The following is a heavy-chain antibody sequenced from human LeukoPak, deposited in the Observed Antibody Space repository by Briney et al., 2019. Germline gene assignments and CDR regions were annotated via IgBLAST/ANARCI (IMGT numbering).Heavy chain of an antibody. D-gene: IGHD6-6*01. CDR1: GFTFSTYA. CDR3: AKIEGSSSYYFDY. Sequence: PGGSLRLSCAASGFTFSTYAMHWVRQAPGKELEWVAIISYDGGSTSYADSVKGRFTISRDNSKNTLYLQMSSLRTEDTAVYYCAKIEGSSSYYFDYWGQGTLVTVSS. CDR2: ISYDGGST. J-gene: IGHJ4*02. V-gene: IGHV3-30*18.